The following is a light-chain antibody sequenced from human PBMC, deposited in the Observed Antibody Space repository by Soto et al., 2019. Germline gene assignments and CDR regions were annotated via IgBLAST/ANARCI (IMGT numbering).Light chain of an antibody. CDR3: QQYSSAPFT. V-gene: IGKV1-27*01. CDR1: QGISNL. CDR2: GAS. Sequence: DIQMTQSPSSLSASVGGRITISCRASQGISNLLAWYQQKPGKAPKLLIYGASTLQSGVPSRISGSGSGTDFTLTISSLQPEDVATYYCQQYSSAPFTFGPGTKVEIK. J-gene: IGKJ3*01.